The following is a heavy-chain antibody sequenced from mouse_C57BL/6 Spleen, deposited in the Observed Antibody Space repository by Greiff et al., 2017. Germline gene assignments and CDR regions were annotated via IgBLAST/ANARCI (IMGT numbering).Heavy chain of an antibody. CDR3: ARSGGSGWCAY. Sequence: QVQLQQSGAELMKPGASVKLSCKATGYTFTGYWIEWVKQRPGHGLEWIGEILPGSGSTNYNEKFKGKATFTADTSSNTAYMQRSSLTTEESAIYYCARSGGSGWCAYWGQGTLVTVSA. CDR2: ILPGSGST. J-gene: IGHJ3*01. CDR1: GYTFTGYW. V-gene: IGHV1-9*01. D-gene: IGHD3-2*02.